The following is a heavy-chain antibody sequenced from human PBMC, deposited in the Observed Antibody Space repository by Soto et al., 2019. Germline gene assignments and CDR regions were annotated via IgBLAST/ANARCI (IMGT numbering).Heavy chain of an antibody. Sequence: QLLESGGGLVQPGGSLKLSCAASGFTFSSYAMNWVRQAPGKGLEWVSCISGGGSSTYDADSVKGRFTISRDNSKNTLYLQMTSLRVEDTAVYYCAKANHGKTMMAAVLRPPDAFDIWGQGTMVTVSS. CDR2: ISGGGSST. CDR3: AKANHGKTMMAAVLRPPDAFDI. V-gene: IGHV3-23*01. D-gene: IGHD3-22*01. CDR1: GFTFSSYA. J-gene: IGHJ3*02.